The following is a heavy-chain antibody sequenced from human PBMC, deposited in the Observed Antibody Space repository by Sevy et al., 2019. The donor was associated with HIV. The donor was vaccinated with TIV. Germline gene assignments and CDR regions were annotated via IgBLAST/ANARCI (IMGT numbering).Heavy chain of an antibody. D-gene: IGHD2-8*01. CDR1: GFTFANHA. V-gene: IGHV3-30*04. CDR3: ARDPCTDAACFTTGYFDY. Sequence: GGSLRLSCAASGFTFANHAIHWVRQAPGKGLEWVAIISFDGRNEHYAASVKGRFSISRDNSKNTVDLQMTRLRSEDATVYYCARDPCTDAACFTTGYFDYWGQGTLVTVSS. CDR2: ISFDGRNE. J-gene: IGHJ4*02.